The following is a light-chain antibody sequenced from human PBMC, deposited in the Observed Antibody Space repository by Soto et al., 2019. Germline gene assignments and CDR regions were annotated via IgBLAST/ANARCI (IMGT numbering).Light chain of an antibody. CDR2: DAS. CDR3: QQYDNLPT. J-gene: IGKJ5*01. Sequence: DIQMTQSPSSLSAXXXXXXXXXXQASQDISNYLNWYQQKPGKAPKLLIYDASNLETGVPSRFSGSGSGTDFTFTISSLQPEDIATYYCQQYDNLPTFGQGTRLE. CDR1: QDISNY. V-gene: IGKV1-33*01.